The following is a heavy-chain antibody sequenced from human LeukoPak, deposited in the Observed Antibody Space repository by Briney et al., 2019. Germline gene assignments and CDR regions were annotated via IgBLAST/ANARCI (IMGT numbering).Heavy chain of an antibody. CDR2: ISSSSSTI. J-gene: IGHJ4*02. CDR1: GFTFSSYS. CDR3: AREQYCGGDCYNAGSDY. Sequence: PGGSLRLSCAASGFTFSSYSMNWVRQAPGKGLEWVSYISSSSSTIYYADSVKGRFTISRDNAKNSLYLQMNSLRDEDTAVYYCAREQYCGGDCYNAGSDYWRQGTMVTVPS. V-gene: IGHV3-48*02. D-gene: IGHD2-21*01.